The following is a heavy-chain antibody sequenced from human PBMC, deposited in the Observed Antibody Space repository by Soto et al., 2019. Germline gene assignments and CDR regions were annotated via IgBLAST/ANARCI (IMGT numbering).Heavy chain of an antibody. CDR3: ARESRFLEWLSLNWFDP. CDR2: ISSSSSTI. D-gene: IGHD3-3*01. Sequence: EVQLVESGGGLVQPGGSLRLSCAASGFTFSSYSMNWVRQAPGKGLEWVSYISSSSSTIYYADSVKGRVTISRDNAKNSLYLQMNSLRDEDTAVYYCARESRFLEWLSLNWFDPWGQGTLVTVSS. J-gene: IGHJ5*02. CDR1: GFTFSSYS. V-gene: IGHV3-48*02.